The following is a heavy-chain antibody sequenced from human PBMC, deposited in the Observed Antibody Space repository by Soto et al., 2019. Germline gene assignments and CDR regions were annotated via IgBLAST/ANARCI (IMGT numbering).Heavy chain of an antibody. CDR3: ARGATVTQYDY. D-gene: IGHD4-17*01. V-gene: IGHV4-61*01. J-gene: IGHJ4*02. CDR2: ISYSGTT. CDR1: DVAVSSGSFY. Sequence: SETLSLTRTVSDVAVSSGSFYWTWIRQPPGKGLEWIGFISYSGTTNYNPSLKSRVTISVDTSRSQISLMVSSLTAADTALYYCARGATVTQYDYWGQGTLVTVSS.